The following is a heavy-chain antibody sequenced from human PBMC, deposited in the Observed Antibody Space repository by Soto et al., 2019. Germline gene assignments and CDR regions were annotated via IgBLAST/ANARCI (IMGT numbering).Heavy chain of an antibody. CDR2: ISVYNGHT. V-gene: IGHV1-18*01. CDR3: AICDFGDYVPPLDH. Sequence: QVHLMQSGAEVKSPGASVRVSCKASGYTFSSYGVSWVRQAPGQGLEFMGWISVYNGHTNYAQKLHGRVTMTTDTCTSTAYMELRSLRSADAAVYFCAICDFGDYVPPLDHWGRGTLVSVSA. CDR1: GYTFSSYG. D-gene: IGHD4-17*01. J-gene: IGHJ4*02.